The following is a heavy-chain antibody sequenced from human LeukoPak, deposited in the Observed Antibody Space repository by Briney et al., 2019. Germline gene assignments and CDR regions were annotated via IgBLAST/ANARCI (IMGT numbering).Heavy chain of an antibody. Sequence: SATLSLTCSVAGGAIISDHWSWIRQPPGKGLEWIGYINYNGNPKYNPSLKSRVTISVDTSKNQFSLKLTSMTAADTAVYYCARGVVELGHDYWGQGTLVTVSS. CDR3: ARGVVELGHDY. CDR1: GGAIISDH. J-gene: IGHJ4*02. D-gene: IGHD2-15*01. CDR2: INYNGNP. V-gene: IGHV4-59*01.